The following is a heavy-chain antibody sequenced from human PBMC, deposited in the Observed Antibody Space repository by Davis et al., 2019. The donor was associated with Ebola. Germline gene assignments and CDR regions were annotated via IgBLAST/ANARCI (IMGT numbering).Heavy chain of an antibody. J-gene: IGHJ3*01. CDR2: TYYSGST. CDR1: GASVRSYY. Sequence: MPGGSLRLSCSVSGASVRSYYWSWIRQPPGKGLEWIGYTYYSGSTNYNPSLKGRLSISLDTSKNQMSLKLSSVTATDTALYFCARHSVTGNYDTFDVWGQGTMVTVSS. V-gene: IGHV4-59*08. CDR3: ARHSVTGNYDTFDV. D-gene: IGHD2-21*02.